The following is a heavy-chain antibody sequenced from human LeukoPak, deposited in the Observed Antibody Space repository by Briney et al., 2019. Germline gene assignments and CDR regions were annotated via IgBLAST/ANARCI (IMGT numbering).Heavy chain of an antibody. CDR2: ISYDGSNK. D-gene: IGHD6-19*01. V-gene: IGHV3-30*18. J-gene: IGHJ4*02. Sequence: GRSLRLSCAASGFTLSSYGMHWVRQAPGKGLEWVAVISYDGSNKYYADSVKGRFTISRDNSKNTLYLQMNSLRAEDTAVYYCAKEWGLTPGRSVALDYWGQGTLVTVSS. CDR1: GFTLSSYG. CDR3: AKEWGLTPGRSVALDY.